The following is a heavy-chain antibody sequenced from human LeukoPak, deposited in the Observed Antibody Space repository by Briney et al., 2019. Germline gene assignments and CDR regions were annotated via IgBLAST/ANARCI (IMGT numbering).Heavy chain of an antibody. CDR2: INSDGTST. Sequence: PGGSLRLSCAASGFTFSNFWMHWVRQAPGQGLVWVSRINSDGTSTNYADSVKGRFTISRDNAKNTLYLQMNSLSAEDTAMYYRARDTGDFYFDSWGQGTLVTVSS. V-gene: IGHV3-74*01. CDR1: GFTFSNFW. CDR3: ARDTGDFYFDS. J-gene: IGHJ4*02. D-gene: IGHD2-21*02.